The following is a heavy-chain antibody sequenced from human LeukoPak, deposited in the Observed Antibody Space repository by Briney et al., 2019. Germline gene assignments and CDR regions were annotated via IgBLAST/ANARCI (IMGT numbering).Heavy chain of an antibody. V-gene: IGHV4-31*03. Sequence: SSETLSLTCTVSGGSISSGAYYWGWIRQHPGKGPQWIGNIDYSGSTYYNPSLKSRVTILMDTSRNQFSLKLTSLTAADTAVYYCARVPYGDYVDYWGQGNQVTVSS. CDR2: IDYSGST. J-gene: IGHJ4*02. CDR1: GGSISSGAYY. D-gene: IGHD4-17*01. CDR3: ARVPYGDYVDY.